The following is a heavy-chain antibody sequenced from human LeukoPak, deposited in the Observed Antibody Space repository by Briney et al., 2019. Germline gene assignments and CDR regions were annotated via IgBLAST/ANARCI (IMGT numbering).Heavy chain of an antibody. Sequence: GGSLRLSCAASGFPVSSKYMSWVRQAPGKGLEWVAVIYSEGKREYADSVKGRFIASRDESQNSLYLQLTSLRVEDTAVYYCVRMVTGWPNWIDPWGQGTLVTVSS. J-gene: IGHJ5*02. CDR2: IYSEGKR. CDR1: GFPVSSKY. D-gene: IGHD6-19*01. CDR3: VRMVTGWPNWIDP. V-gene: IGHV3-66*01.